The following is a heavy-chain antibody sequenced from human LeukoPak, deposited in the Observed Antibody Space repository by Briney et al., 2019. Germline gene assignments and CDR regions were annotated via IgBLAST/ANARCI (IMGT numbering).Heavy chain of an antibody. V-gene: IGHV3-21*01. D-gene: IGHD4-23*01. CDR2: ISSSSSYI. Sequence: GGSLRLSCAASGFTFSSYSMNWVRQAPGSGLEWVSSISSSSSYIYYADSMKGRFTISRDNAKNSLYLQMNSLRAEDTAVYYCARDDYGGPDYGGQGTLVTVSP. CDR1: GFTFSSYS. J-gene: IGHJ4*02. CDR3: ARDDYGGPDY.